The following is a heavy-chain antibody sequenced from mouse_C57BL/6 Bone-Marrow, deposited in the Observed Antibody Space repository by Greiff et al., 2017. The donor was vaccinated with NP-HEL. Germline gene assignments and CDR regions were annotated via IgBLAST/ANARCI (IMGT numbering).Heavy chain of an antibody. V-gene: IGHV1-5*01. J-gene: IGHJ4*01. CDR1: GYTFTSYW. D-gene: IGHD6-1*01. CDR2: IYPGNSDT. CDR3: NSSYDGYYAMGC. Sequence: VQLQQSGTVLARPGASVKMSCKTSGYTFTSYWMHWVKQRPGQGLEWIGAIYPGNSDTSYNQKFKGKAKLTAVTSASTAYMELSSLTNEDSAVYYCNSSYDGYYAMGCWGQGTSVTVSS.